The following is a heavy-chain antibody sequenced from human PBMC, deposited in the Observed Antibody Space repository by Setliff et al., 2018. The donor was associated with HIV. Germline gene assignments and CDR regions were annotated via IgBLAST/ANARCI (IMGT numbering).Heavy chain of an antibody. CDR3: ARHDASYYKWNDEVIWNHYGLDV. V-gene: IGHV4-34*01. CDR2: INYSGST. CDR1: GGSLSGYH. D-gene: IGHD1-20*01. J-gene: IGHJ6*02. Sequence: PSETLSLTCGVYGGSLSGYHWSWIRLPPGKGLEWIGEINYSGSTNCNPSLTSRVIISVDTSKNQFSVKLNSVTAADTAVYYCARHDASYYKWNDEVIWNHYGLDVWGQGTTVTVS.